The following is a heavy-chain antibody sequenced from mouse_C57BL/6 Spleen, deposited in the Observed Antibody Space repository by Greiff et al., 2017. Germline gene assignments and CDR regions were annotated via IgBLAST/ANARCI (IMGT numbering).Heavy chain of an antibody. Sequence: QVQLKQSGAELVRPGTSVKVSCKASGYAFTNYLIEWVKQRPGQGLEWIGVINPGSGGTNYNEKFKGKATLTADKSSSTAYMQLSSLTSEDSAVYFCARGGIFGHYYGSRVPVLDYWGQGTTLTVSS. CDR1: GYAFTNYL. J-gene: IGHJ2*01. CDR3: ARGGIFGHYYGSRVPVLDY. CDR2: INPGSGGT. V-gene: IGHV1-54*01. D-gene: IGHD1-1*01.